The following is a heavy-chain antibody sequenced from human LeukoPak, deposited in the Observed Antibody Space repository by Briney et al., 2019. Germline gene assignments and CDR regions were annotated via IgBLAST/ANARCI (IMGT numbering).Heavy chain of an antibody. V-gene: IGHV3-23*01. CDR3: AKDWSSSWYRAFDI. CDR1: GFTFSSYA. Sequence: GGSLRLSCAASGFTFSSYAMSWVRQAPGKGLEWVSAISGSGGSTYYADSVKGRFTISRDNSKDTLYLQMSSVRVDDTAVYYCAKDWSSSWYRAFDIWGQGTMVTVSS. CDR2: ISGSGGST. D-gene: IGHD6-13*01. J-gene: IGHJ3*02.